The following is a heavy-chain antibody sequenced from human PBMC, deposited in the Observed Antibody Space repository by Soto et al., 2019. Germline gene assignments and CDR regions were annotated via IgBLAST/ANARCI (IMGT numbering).Heavy chain of an antibody. V-gene: IGHV1-69*06. J-gene: IGHJ6*02. CDR2: IIPIFGTA. CDR3: AMRDYYGSGSYYHYYYYGMDV. CDR1: GGTFSSYA. D-gene: IGHD3-10*01. Sequence: ASVKVSCKASGGTFSSYAISWVRQAPGQGLEWMGGIIPIFGTANYAQKFQGRVTITADKSTSTAYRELSSLRSEDTAVYYCAMRDYYGSGSYYHYYYYGMDVWGQGTTVTVSS.